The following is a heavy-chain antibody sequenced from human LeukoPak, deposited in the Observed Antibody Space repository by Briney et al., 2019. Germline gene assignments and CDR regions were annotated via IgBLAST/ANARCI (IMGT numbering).Heavy chain of an antibody. V-gene: IGHV3-9*01. CDR3: AKDMNSYGSGSSYNPWGPFDS. D-gene: IGHD3-10*01. CDR1: GFTFDNYA. J-gene: IGHJ4*02. CDR2: IAWNSGNT. Sequence: GGSLSLSCAPSGFTFDNYAMHWVRQAPRKGLEWVSGIAWNSGNTGFADPVKGRFTISRDNAENSLYLQMNSRTPEDTAFYFCAKDMNSYGSGSSYNPWGPFDSWGQGTLVTVSS.